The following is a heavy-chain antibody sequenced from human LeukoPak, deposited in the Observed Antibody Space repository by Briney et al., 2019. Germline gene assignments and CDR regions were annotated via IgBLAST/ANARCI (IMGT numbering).Heavy chain of an antibody. CDR3: ARVFSYVDTAMDY. CDR2: IYSGGST. J-gene: IGHJ4*02. V-gene: IGHV3-53*01. Sequence: GGSLRLSCAASGFTFSSYGMHWVRQAPGKGLEWVSVIYSGGSTYYADSVKGRFTISRDNSKNTLYLQMNSLRAEDTAVYYCARVFSYVDTAMDYWGQGTLVTVSS. CDR1: GFTFSSYG. D-gene: IGHD5-18*01.